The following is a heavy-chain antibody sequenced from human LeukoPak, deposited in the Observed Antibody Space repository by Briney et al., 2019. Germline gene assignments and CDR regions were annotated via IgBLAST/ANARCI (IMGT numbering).Heavy chain of an antibody. V-gene: IGHV3-30-3*01. CDR1: GFTFSSYA. CDR3: ARVQTGGVTRKPVDY. Sequence: GGSLRLSCAASGFTFSSYAMHWVRQAPGKGLEWVAVISYDGSNKYYADSVKGRFTISRDNSKNTLYLQMNSLRAEDTAVYYCARVQTGGVTRKPVDYWGREPWSPSPQ. J-gene: IGHJ4*02. D-gene: IGHD1-14*01. CDR2: ISYDGSNK.